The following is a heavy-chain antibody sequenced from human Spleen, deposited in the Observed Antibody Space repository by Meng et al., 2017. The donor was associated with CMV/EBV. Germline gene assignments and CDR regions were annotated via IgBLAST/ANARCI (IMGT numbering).Heavy chain of an antibody. V-gene: IGHV1-2*02. CDR2: IHPHRGDT. CDR1: GYTFTTYG. CDR3: ARVEFCTSTRCEIGADY. J-gene: IGHJ4*02. Sequence: ASVKVSCKASGYTFTTYGISWVRQAPGQGLEWMGWIHPHRGDTNYAQQFQGRVTMTRDTSISTAYMELSRLRSDDTAVYYCARVEFCTSTRCEIGADYWGQGTLVTVSS. D-gene: IGHD2-2*01.